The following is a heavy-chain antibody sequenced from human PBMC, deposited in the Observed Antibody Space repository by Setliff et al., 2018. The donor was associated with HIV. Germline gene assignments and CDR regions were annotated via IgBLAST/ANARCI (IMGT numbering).Heavy chain of an antibody. CDR3: ARDDRCSGDTCYYY. CDR1: GASIRSDY. D-gene: IGHD2-15*01. J-gene: IGHJ4*02. CDR2: SHHSGNT. V-gene: IGHV4-59*12. Sequence: SETLSLTCTVSGASIRSDYWSWIRQPPGKGLEWIGYSHHSGNTKYNPSLTGRVTISVDTSKIQFSLRLTSVAATDTAVYYCARDDRCSGDTCYYYWGQGALVTVS.